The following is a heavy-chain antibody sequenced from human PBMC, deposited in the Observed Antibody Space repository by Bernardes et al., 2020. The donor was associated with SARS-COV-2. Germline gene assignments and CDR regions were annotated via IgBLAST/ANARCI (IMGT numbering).Heavy chain of an antibody. D-gene: IGHD2-21*02. CDR2: FYSSGNT. J-gene: IGHJ6*02. CDR3: AGSSCGADCYIGGLRSWDYGMDV. V-gene: IGHV4-39*01. CDR1: GGSISSSGYY. Sequence: SETLSLTCTVSGGSISSSGYYWGWLRQPPGKGLEWIGTFYSSGNTYYNPSLQSRLTKSIDTSKNQFSLRLRSVTAADTAVYYCAGSSCGADCYIGGLRSWDYGMDVWGQGTTVTVSS.